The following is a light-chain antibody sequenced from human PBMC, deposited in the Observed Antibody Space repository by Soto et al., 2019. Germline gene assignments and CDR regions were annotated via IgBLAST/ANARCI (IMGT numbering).Light chain of an antibody. CDR2: DAS. CDR3: QQFNSYLT. J-gene: IGKJ4*01. V-gene: IGKV1-13*02. Sequence: AIQLTQSPSSLSASVGDRVTITCRASQGISSALAWYQQKPGKAPKLLIYDASSLESGVPSRFSGSGSGTDFTLTISSLQHEDFATYYCQQFNSYLTFGGGNKVDI. CDR1: QGISSA.